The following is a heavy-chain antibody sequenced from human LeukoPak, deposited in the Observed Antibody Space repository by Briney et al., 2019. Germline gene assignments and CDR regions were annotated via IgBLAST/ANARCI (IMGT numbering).Heavy chain of an antibody. CDR2: IGARGDVT. V-gene: IGHV3-23*01. CDR3: AKVHYTASFPGRFPGRNYFDS. J-gene: IGHJ4*02. D-gene: IGHD1-26*01. CDR1: GFAFSGYA. Sequence: PGGSLRLSCTVSGFAFSGYAMSWVRQAPGKGPEWVSSIGARGDVTYSADSVKGRFTISRDNSKRTLFLQMNSLRAEDTAVYYCAKVHYTASFPGRFPGRNYFDSWGQGSLVTVSS.